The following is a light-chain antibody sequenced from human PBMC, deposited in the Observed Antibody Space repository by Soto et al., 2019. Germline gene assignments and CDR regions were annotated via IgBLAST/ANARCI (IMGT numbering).Light chain of an antibody. CDR3: CSYAGSSTFFYV. Sequence: QSVLTQPASVSGSPGQSITISCTGTSSDVGSYNLVSWYRHHPGKAPKLMIYEGSKRPSGVSNRFSGSKSGNTASLTISGLQAEDEADYYCCSYAGSSTFFYVFGTGTKVTVL. CDR2: EGS. V-gene: IGLV2-23*03. CDR1: SSDVGSYNL. J-gene: IGLJ1*01.